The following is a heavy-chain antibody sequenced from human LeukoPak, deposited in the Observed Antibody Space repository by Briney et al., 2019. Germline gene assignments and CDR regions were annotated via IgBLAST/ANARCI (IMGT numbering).Heavy chain of an antibody. V-gene: IGHV5-51*01. CDR3: ARRHGDYRNLDY. D-gene: IGHD4-17*01. J-gene: IGHJ4*02. CDR2: VYPGDSDT. CDR1: GYIFTSYW. Sequence: GESLKISFKGSGYIFTSYWIGWVRQMPGKGLEWVGIVYPGDSDTRYSPSFQGQVTISADKSISTAYLQWSSLKASDTAMYYCARRHGDYRNLDYWGQGTLVTVSS.